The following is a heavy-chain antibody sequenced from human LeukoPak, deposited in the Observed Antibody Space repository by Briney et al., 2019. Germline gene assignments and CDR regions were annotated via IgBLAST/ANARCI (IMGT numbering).Heavy chain of an antibody. V-gene: IGHV3-7*01. CDR1: GFIFPNHW. J-gene: IGHJ4*02. D-gene: IGHD2-15*01. CDR2: INERGSET. CDR3: AKDYSFSNFN. Sequence: GGSLRLSCAASGFIFPNHWMTWVRQAPGKGLEGVANINERGSETYYADYVKGRFTISRDNTKKSLFLQLNSLSVEHTAMYYCAKDYSFSNFNWGQGTLVTVSS.